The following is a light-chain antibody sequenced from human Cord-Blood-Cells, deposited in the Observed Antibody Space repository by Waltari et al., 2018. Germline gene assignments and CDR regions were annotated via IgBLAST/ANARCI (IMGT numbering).Light chain of an antibody. CDR1: STDGGGYDY. CDR2: DVS. CDR3: CSYAGSYTYV. V-gene: IGLV2-11*01. Sequence: QSALTQPRSVSGSPGTSFTISCPGTSTDGGGYDYVSWYQQHPGKAPKLMIYDVSKRPSGVPDRFSGSKSGNTASLTISGLQAEDEADYYCCSYAGSYTYVFGTGTKVTVL. J-gene: IGLJ1*01.